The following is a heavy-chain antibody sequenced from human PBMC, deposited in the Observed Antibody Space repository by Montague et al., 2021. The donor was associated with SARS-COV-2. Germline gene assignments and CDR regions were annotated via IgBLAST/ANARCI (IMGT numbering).Heavy chain of an antibody. Sequence: TLSLTCTVSGGSIRSGSYYWSWIRQPGGKGLEWFGRIDSSGXTXYXXXXKGRVTMSVDTSKNQFSLKVSSVTAADTAVYYCARDYGDYSYYYGLDVWGQGTTVTVSS. V-gene: IGHV4-61*02. D-gene: IGHD4-17*01. CDR2: IDSSGXT. CDR3: ARDYGDYSYYYGLDV. J-gene: IGHJ6*02. CDR1: GGSIRSGSYY.